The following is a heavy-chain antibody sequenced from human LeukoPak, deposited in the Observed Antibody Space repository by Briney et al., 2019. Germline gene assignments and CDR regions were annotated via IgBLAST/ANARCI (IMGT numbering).Heavy chain of an antibody. V-gene: IGHV3-21*04. J-gene: IGHJ4*02. D-gene: IGHD3-22*01. CDR1: GFTFSSYS. CDR3: AKAEGGYSPFDY. Sequence: GGSLRLSCAASGFTFSSYSMNWVRQAPGKGLEWVSSISSSSSYIYYADSVKGRFTISRDNAKNSLYLQMNSLRAEDTAVYYCAKAEGGYSPFDYWGQGTLVTVSS. CDR2: ISSSSSYI.